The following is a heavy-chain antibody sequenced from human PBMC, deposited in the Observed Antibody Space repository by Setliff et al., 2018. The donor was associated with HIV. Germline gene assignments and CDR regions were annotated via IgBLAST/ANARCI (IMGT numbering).Heavy chain of an antibody. CDR3: ARYATVTLDY. J-gene: IGHJ4*02. D-gene: IGHD4-17*01. CDR1: GFSLGDHY. CDR2: ITEQSTTI. V-gene: IGHV3-11*04. Sequence: GGSLRLSCAASGFSLGDHYMSWIRQAPGKGLEWVSYITEQSTTIRYRDSVKGRFTISRDNAKNSLYLQMNSLRAEDTAVYYCARYATVTLDYWGQGTLVTVSS.